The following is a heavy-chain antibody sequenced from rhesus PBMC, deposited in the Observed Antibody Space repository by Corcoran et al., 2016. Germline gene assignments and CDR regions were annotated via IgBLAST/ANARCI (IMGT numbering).Heavy chain of an antibody. V-gene: IGHV4-80*01. D-gene: IGHD6-25*01. J-gene: IGHJ4*01. Sequence: QVRLPDSGPGLVTPSETLSLTCAVPGGSLRLYWWSWVRQHPGRGMGGIGEINWNSRSTNYHPPLTSRVTISKDASKNQLALKLSAVTAADPAVYYCARFSGSWGHYFDYRGQGLLVTVSS. CDR1: GGSLRLYW. CDR2: INWNSRST. CDR3: ARFSGSWGHYFDY.